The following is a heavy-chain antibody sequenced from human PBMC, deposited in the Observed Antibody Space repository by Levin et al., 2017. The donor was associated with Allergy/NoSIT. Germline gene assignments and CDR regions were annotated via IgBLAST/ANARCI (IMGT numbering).Heavy chain of an antibody. Sequence: SETLSLTCSVSGASISRGFYYWSWIRQPAGEGLEWIGRIYVTGSTTYSPSLKSRVTISLDRSKDQVSLKINSVTAADKAVYYCARDLEGFSRYKPYCYMDVWGKGTTVTVSS. CDR1: GASISRGFYY. V-gene: IGHV4-61*02. D-gene: IGHD5-12*01. J-gene: IGHJ6*03. CDR3: ARDLEGFSRYKPYCYMDV. CDR2: IYVTGST.